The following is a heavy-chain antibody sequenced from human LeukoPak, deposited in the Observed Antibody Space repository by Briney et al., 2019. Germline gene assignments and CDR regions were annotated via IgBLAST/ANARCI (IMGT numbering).Heavy chain of an antibody. D-gene: IGHD1-26*01. CDR2: ISGNSAST. CDR1: GFTFSTYA. Sequence: PGGSLRLSCAASGFTFSTYAMNWVRQAPGKGLEWVSGISGNSASTYYADSVKGRFTISRDNSENTLHLEMNNLRHDDTAIYYCARGIHFRNVWHVREGGQGTLLTVSS. V-gene: IGHV3-23*01. J-gene: IGHJ4*02. CDR3: ARGIHFRNVWHVRE.